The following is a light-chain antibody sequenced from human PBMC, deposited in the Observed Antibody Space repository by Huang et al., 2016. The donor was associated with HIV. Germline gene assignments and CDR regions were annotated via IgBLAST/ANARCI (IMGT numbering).Light chain of an antibody. CDR1: QNVRNRY. CDR2: DTS. J-gene: IGKJ2*01. Sequence: EIVLTQSPAPLYMSPGERATLSCGATQNVRNRYLAWFQQKPGLAPRLLIYDTSVRATGIPDRFSGSGSETDFTLTISRLEPEDFAVYYCQQYGGSSYSFGQGTKLQIK. CDR3: QQYGGSSYS. V-gene: IGKV3D-20*01.